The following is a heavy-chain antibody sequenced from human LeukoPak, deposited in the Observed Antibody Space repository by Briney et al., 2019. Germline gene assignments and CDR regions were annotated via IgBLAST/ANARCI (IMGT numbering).Heavy chain of an antibody. Sequence: GESLEISCKASGYSFTSYWIAWVRQMPGKGLEWMGIIYPDDSHTIYSPSFQGQVTISADKSISTAYVQWSGLKASDTAMYYCARRSGSLDGFDHWGQGTLVTVSS. V-gene: IGHV5-51*01. CDR3: ARRSGSLDGFDH. D-gene: IGHD1-26*01. J-gene: IGHJ4*02. CDR2: IYPDDSHT. CDR1: GYSFTSYW.